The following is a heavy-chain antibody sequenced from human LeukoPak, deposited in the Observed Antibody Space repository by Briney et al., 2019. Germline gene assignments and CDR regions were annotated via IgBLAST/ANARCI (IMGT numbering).Heavy chain of an antibody. CDR3: ARPYCSSTSCYGGPFDY. J-gene: IGHJ4*02. V-gene: IGHV1-69*13. CDR2: IIPIFGTA. CDR1: GGTFSSYA. Sequence: GASVKVSCKASGGTFSSYAISWVRQAPGQGLEWMGGIIPIFGTANYAQKFQGRVTITADESTSTAYMELSSLRSEDTAVYYCARPYCSSTSCYGGPFDYWGQGTLVTVSS. D-gene: IGHD2-2*01.